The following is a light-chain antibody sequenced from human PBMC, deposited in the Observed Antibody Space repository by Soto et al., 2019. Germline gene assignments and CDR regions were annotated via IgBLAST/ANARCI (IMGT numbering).Light chain of an antibody. Sequence: QSVLTQPPSVSGAPGQRVTISCTGSSSNIGAGYDVHWYQQLPGTAPKLLIYGNSNRPSGVPDRFSGSKSGTSASLAITGLQAEDEADYHCCSYAGSYTWVFGGGTKLTVL. CDR3: CSYAGSYTWV. J-gene: IGLJ3*02. V-gene: IGLV1-40*01. CDR2: GNS. CDR1: SSNIGAGYD.